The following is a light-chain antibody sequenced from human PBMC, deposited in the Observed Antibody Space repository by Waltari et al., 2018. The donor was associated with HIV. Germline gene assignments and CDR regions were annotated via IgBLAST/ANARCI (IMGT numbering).Light chain of an antibody. Sequence: QTVVTQEPSMSVSPGGTVTLTCNSATGPVDSGHYVTWFQQQPGQPPRPLIYSSTRRHPLTPERFSASLVGDRAALTLSNVWPEDQADYYCMLFFRTSYLFGGGTRVTVL. V-gene: IGLV7-43*01. CDR1: TGPVDSGHY. CDR2: SST. J-gene: IGLJ2*01. CDR3: MLFFRTSYL.